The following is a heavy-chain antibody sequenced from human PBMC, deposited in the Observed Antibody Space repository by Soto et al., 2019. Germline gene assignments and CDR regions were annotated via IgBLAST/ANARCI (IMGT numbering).Heavy chain of an antibody. Sequence: EVQLLESGGGLVQPGGSLRLSCAASGFTFSSYAMNWVRQAPGKGLEWVSTISGSGGSTYYADSVKGRFTISRDNSKNTLYLQMNSLRAEDTAVYYCARDQGGYSYGLTHYYYYGMDVWGQGTTVTVSS. D-gene: IGHD5-18*01. V-gene: IGHV3-23*01. CDR2: ISGSGGST. J-gene: IGHJ6*02. CDR3: ARDQGGYSYGLTHYYYYGMDV. CDR1: GFTFSSYA.